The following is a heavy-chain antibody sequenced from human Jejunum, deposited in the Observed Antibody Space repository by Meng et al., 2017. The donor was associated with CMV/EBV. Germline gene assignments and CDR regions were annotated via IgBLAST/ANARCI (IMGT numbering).Heavy chain of an antibody. CDR3: TRDPRACDY. J-gene: IGHJ4*02. V-gene: IGHV3-11*06. CDR2: ISGSSTVT. Sequence: QVRVGESGGGLVAPGGSLRLSCKASGFSFSDYYMTWIRHTPGKGPEWLAYISGSSTVTNYADSVKGRFTISRDNVNNLLYLQMNSLRADDTAVYYCTRDPRACDYGGQGTLVTVSS. CDR1: GFSFSDYY.